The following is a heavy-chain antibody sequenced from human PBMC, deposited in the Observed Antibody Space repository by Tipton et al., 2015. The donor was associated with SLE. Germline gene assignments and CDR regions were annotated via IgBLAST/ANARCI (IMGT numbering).Heavy chain of an antibody. Sequence: LRLSCAASGFTFSSYSMNWVRQAPGKGLEWIGSIYHSGSTYYNPSLKSRVTISVDTSKNQFSLKLSSVTAADTAVYYCAREGGYNWFDPWGQGTLVTVSS. J-gene: IGHJ5*02. CDR1: GFTFSSYS. CDR3: AREGGYNWFDP. V-gene: IGHV4-38-2*01. CDR2: IYHSGST. D-gene: IGHD5-12*01.